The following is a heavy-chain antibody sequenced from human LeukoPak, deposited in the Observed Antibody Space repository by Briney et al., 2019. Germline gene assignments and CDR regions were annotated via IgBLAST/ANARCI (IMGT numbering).Heavy chain of an antibody. V-gene: IGHV3-23*01. Sequence: GGSLRLSCAASGFTFSDAWMNWVRLAPGKGLEWISVFSRSGGRTDYADSVKGRFTISRDNSKNTLYLQMNSLRAEDTAVYYCAKTALAVAGIVPVESELDYWGQGTLVTVSS. D-gene: IGHD6-19*01. J-gene: IGHJ4*02. CDR3: AKTALAVAGIVPVESELDY. CDR1: GFTFSDAW. CDR2: FSRSGGRT.